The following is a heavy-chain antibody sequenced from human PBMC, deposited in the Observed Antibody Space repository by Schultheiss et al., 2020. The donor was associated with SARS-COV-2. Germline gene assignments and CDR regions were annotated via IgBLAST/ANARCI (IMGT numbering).Heavy chain of an antibody. D-gene: IGHD6-13*01. CDR1: GGAIRGSDYY. J-gene: IGHJ4*02. Sequence: TLSLTCTVSGGAIRGSDYYWTWIRQQPGKGLEWIGYVYYSGSTFYNPSLRSLVTMSVDTSKNQFSLKLTSVTAADTAVYYCARGTMAYSSSYYYFDQWGQGTLVTVSS. CDR2: VYYSGST. CDR3: ARGTMAYSSSYYYFDQ. V-gene: IGHV4-31*01.